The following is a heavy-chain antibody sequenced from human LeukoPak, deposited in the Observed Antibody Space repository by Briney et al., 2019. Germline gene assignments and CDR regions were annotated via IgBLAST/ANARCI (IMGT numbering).Heavy chain of an antibody. CDR2: IYYGGST. CDR1: GGSISTYY. CDR3: ARGSTIFSGE. V-gene: IGHV4-59*01. J-gene: IGHJ4*02. D-gene: IGHD3-3*01. Sequence: SETLSLTCIVSGGSISTYYWTWIRQPPGKGLEWIGYIYYGGSTNYNPSLKSRVTISVDTSKNQFSLKLSSVTAADTAVYYCARGSTIFSGEWGQGTLVTVSS.